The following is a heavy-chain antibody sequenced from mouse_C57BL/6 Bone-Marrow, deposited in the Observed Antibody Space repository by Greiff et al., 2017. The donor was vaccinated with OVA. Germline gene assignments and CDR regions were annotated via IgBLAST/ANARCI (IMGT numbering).Heavy chain of an antibody. Sequence: VMLVESGAELVKPGASVKLSCKASGYTFTEYTIHWVKQRSGQGLEWIGWFYPGSGSIKYNEKFKDKATLTADKSSSTVYMELSRLTSEDSAVYFCARHEGVTTVGATGAWFAYWGQGTLVTVSA. CDR1: GYTFTEYT. V-gene: IGHV1-62-2*01. J-gene: IGHJ3*01. CDR2: FYPGSGSI. CDR3: ARHEGVTTVGATGAWFAY. D-gene: IGHD1-1*01.